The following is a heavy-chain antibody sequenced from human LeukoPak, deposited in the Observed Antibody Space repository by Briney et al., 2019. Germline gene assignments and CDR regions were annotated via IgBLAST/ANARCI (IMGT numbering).Heavy chain of an antibody. CDR3: ARVEDTDGYNPLHFDY. V-gene: IGHV3-7*01. D-gene: IGHD5-24*01. J-gene: IGHJ4*02. CDR2: IKQDGSEK. Sequence: GSLRLSCAASGFTFSSYWMSWVRQAPGKGLEWVANIKQDGSEKYYVDSVKGRFTISRDNAKNSLYLQMNSLRAEDTAVYYCARVEDTDGYNPLHFDYWGQGTLVTVSS. CDR1: GFTFSSYW.